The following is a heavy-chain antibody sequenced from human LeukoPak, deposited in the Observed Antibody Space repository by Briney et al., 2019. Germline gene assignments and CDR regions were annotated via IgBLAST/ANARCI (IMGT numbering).Heavy chain of an antibody. J-gene: IGHJ4*02. CDR1: GFTFSSYA. V-gene: IGHV4-39*01. Sequence: GSLRLSCAASGFTFSSYAMSGVRQPPGKGLEWIGSIYYSGSTYYNPSLKSRVTISVDTSKNQFSLKLSSVTAADTAVYYCARLNSEWELPPSYFDYWGQGTLVTVSS. CDR3: ARLNSEWELPPSYFDY. CDR2: IYYSGST. D-gene: IGHD1-26*01.